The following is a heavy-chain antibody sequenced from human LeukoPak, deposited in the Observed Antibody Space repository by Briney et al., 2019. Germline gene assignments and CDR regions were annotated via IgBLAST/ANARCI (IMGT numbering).Heavy chain of an antibody. CDR2: INPNSGGT. Sequence: ASVKVSCKASGYTFTGYYMHWVRQAPGQGLEWMGWINPNSGGTNYAQKFQGRVTMTRDTSISTAYMELSRLRSDDTAVYYCARGVVVVAAQIRFDYWGQGTLVTVSS. CDR3: ARGVVVVAAQIRFDY. CDR1: GYTFTGYY. J-gene: IGHJ4*02. D-gene: IGHD2-15*01. V-gene: IGHV1-2*02.